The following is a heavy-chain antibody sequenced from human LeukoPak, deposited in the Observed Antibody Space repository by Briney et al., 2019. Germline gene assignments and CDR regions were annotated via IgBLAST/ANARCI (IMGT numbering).Heavy chain of an antibody. CDR2: VSSGGDNT. V-gene: IGHV3-23*01. J-gene: IGHJ4*02. D-gene: IGHD6-13*01. Sequence: GGSLRLSCVASGFAFNTFAMSWVRQAPGKGLEWVSAVSSGGDNTFHADSVKGRFTISRDNSKNTLYLQMHSLSAEDTATYYCTTPRPGVAAAYDHWGQGTLVTVSS. CDR1: GFAFNTFA. CDR3: TTPRPGVAAAYDH.